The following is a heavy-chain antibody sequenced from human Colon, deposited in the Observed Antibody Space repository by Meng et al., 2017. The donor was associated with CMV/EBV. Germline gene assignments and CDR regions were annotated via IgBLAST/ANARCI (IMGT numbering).Heavy chain of an antibody. CDR2: IRSKANNYAT. CDR1: GSGSTFSGSD. CDR3: ARQYLRYYYYGIDV. Sequence: GSRKISGAASGSGSTFSGSDLHWVRHVSGKGLEWLGHIRSKANNYATAYTASLKGKFIISRDDSKNTAYLQMNSLKTEDTAVYYCARQYLRYYYYGIDVWGQGTTVTVSS. V-gene: IGHV3-73*01. J-gene: IGHJ6*02.